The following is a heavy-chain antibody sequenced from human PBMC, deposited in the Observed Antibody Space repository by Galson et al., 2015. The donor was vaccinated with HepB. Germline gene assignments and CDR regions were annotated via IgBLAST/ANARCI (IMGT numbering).Heavy chain of an antibody. CDR1: GFSVSDNF. CDR3: ARGKGPQLAYTFDY. CDR2: IYRDSSDGST. J-gene: IGHJ4*02. Sequence: SLRLSCAASGFSVSDNFMNLVRQAPGKGLEWVSIIYRDSSDGSTFYADSVKGRFTISRDSSKNTLYLQMDSLRAEDTAMYYCARGKGPQLAYTFDYWGQGTLVTVSS. V-gene: IGHV3-53*01. D-gene: IGHD6-13*01.